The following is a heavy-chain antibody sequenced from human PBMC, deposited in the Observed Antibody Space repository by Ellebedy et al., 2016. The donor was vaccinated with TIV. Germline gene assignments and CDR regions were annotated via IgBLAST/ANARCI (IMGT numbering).Heavy chain of an antibody. D-gene: IGHD6-13*01. CDR1: GFSFSTYA. V-gene: IGHV3-23*01. CDR3: AREGQYGGSWYWGYFDL. CDR2: IIASGGST. Sequence: GGSLRLSCAASGFSFSTYAMNWVRQAPGKGLEWVSGIIASGGSTYYVDSVKGRFTISRDNAKNSLYLQMNSLRAEDTAVYYCAREGQYGGSWYWGYFDLWGRGTLVTVSS. J-gene: IGHJ2*01.